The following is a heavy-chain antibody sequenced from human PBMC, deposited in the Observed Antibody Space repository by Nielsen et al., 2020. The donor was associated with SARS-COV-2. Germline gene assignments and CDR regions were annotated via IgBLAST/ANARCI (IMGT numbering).Heavy chain of an antibody. Sequence: SVKISCKASVDTVSSYAISWVRQAPGQGLEWMGGIIPIFGTANYAQKFQGRVTITADESTSTAYMELSSLRSEDTAVYYCASGGSYYYFDYWGQGTLVTVSS. V-gene: IGHV1-69*13. CDR2: IIPIFGTA. CDR3: ASGGSYYYFDY. D-gene: IGHD1-26*01. CDR1: VDTVSSYA. J-gene: IGHJ4*02.